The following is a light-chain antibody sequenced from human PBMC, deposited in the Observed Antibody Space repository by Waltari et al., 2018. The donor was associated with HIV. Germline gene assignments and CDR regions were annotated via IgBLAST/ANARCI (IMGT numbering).Light chain of an antibody. CDR3: QQYYRIPWT. Sequence: IQMTQSPSSLSASVGARVTITCRASQGISKSLAWYQQTPGKAPEVLPYSASRLESGVPSRCSGNGSGTDFTLTISSLQPEDFATFYCQQYYRIPWTFGQGTKVEIK. CDR2: SAS. V-gene: IGKV1-NL1*01. CDR1: QGISKS. J-gene: IGKJ1*01.